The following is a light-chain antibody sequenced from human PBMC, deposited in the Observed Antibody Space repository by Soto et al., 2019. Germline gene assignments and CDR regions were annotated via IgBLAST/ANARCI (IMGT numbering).Light chain of an antibody. V-gene: IGKV1-5*01. J-gene: IGKJ1*01. CDR3: QQYNSYST. CDR2: DAS. CDR1: QSISSW. Sequence: DIPMTQSPSTLSASVGDRVTITCRASQSISSWLAWYQQKPGKAPKLLIYDASSLESGVPSRFSGSGSGTEFPPTTSSLQPVDFATYYCQQYNSYSTFGQGTKVEIK.